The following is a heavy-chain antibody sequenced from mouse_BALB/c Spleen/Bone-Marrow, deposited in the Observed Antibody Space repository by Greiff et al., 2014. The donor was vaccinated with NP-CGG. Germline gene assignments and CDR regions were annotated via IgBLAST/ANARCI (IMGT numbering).Heavy chain of an antibody. Sequence: EVQLVESGGGLAQPGGSLKLSCAASGFDFSIYWMSWVRQAPGKGLEWIGEINPDSSTINYTPSLKDKFIISRDNAKNTLYLQMSKVRSEDTALYYCARPGWGNFVFVYWGQGTLVTVST. J-gene: IGHJ3*01. V-gene: IGHV4-1*02. D-gene: IGHD2-1*01. CDR1: GFDFSIYW. CDR3: ARPGWGNFVFVY. CDR2: INPDSSTI.